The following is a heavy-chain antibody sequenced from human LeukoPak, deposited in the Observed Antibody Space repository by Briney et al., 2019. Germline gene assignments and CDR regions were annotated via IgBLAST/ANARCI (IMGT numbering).Heavy chain of an antibody. V-gene: IGHV3-30*18. CDR3: AKRGGYSYGYEFDY. J-gene: IGHJ4*02. CDR2: ISYDGSNK. D-gene: IGHD5-18*01. Sequence: GGSLRLSCSVSGFTFSTYVMHWVRQAPGKGLEWVAVISYDGSNKYYADSVKGRFTISRDNSKNTLYLQMNSLRAEDTAVYYCAKRGGYSYGYEFDYWGQGTLVIVSS. CDR1: GFTFSTYV.